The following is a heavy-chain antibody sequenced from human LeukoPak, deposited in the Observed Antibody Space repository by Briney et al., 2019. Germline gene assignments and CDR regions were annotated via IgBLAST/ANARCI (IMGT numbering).Heavy chain of an antibody. CDR2: INGNSGGT. Sequence: ASVKVSCKASGYTFTGYYIHWVRQTPGQGLEWMGLINGNSGGTNYAQRFQGRVTMTRDTSISTAYMELSRLRSDDTAVYYCGRDFRDSLDYWGQGTLVTVSS. V-gene: IGHV1-2*02. CDR3: GRDFRDSLDY. J-gene: IGHJ4*02. CDR1: GYTFTGYY.